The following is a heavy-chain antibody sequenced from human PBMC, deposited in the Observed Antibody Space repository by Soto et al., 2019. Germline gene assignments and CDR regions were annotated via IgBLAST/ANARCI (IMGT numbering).Heavy chain of an antibody. CDR1: GFTFSSYS. CDR2: ISSSSSYI. J-gene: IGHJ4*02. V-gene: IGHV3-21*01. CDR3: ARDAYYDYIWGSYRPVYFDY. D-gene: IGHD3-16*02. Sequence: EVQLVESGGGLVKPGGSLRLSCAASGFTFSSYSMNWVRQAPGKGLEWVSSISSSSSYIYYADSVKGRFTISRDNAKNSLDLQMNSLRAEDTAVYYCARDAYYDYIWGSYRPVYFDYWGQGTLVTVSS.